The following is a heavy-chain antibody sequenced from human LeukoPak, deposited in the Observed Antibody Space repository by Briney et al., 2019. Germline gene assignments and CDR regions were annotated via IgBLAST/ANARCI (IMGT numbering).Heavy chain of an antibody. CDR2: ISSSSTI. D-gene: IGHD2-15*01. Sequence: GGSLRLSCAASGFTFSSYSMNWVRQAPGKGLEWVSYISSSSTIYYADSVKGRFTISRDNAKNSLYLQMNSLRAEDTAVYYCARCRSGGSCYYTYWGQGTPVTVSS. J-gene: IGHJ4*02. CDR1: GFTFSSYS. CDR3: ARCRSGGSCYYTY. V-gene: IGHV3-48*04.